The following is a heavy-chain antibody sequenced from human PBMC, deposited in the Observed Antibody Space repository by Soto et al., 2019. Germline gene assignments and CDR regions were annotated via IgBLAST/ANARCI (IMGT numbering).Heavy chain of an antibody. Sequence: EVQLLESGGGLVQPGGSLRLSCAASGFTFSSYAMSWVRQAPGQGLEWVSAISGSGGSTYYADSVKGRFTISRDNSKNTLYLQMNSLRAEDTAVYYGAKETLERYGSWNDYWGQGTLVTFSS. J-gene: IGHJ4*02. CDR2: ISGSGGST. CDR1: GFTFSSYA. D-gene: IGHD3-10*01. V-gene: IGHV3-23*01. CDR3: AKETLERYGSWNDY.